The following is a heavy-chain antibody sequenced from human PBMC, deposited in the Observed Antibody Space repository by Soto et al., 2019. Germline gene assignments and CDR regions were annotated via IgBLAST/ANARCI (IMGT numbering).Heavy chain of an antibody. CDR2: IYYSGST. CDR1: GDSINTADYF. J-gene: IGHJ4*02. V-gene: IGHV4-30-4*01. Sequence: QLQLQESGPGLVKPSQTLSLTCSVSGDSINTADYFWTWIRQTPGKGLEWIGSIYYSGSTYYNPSLKSRITISVDTSKNLFSLKVASVISTDTARYYCARGAYTYGHIGYWSQGTTVTVSS. D-gene: IGHD5-18*01. CDR3: ARGAYTYGHIGY.